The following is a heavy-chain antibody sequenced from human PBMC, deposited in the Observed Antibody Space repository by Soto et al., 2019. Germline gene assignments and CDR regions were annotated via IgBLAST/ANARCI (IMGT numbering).Heavy chain of an antibody. V-gene: IGHV1-2*02. CDR1: GYTFTGHY. Sequence: QVQLVQSGAEMKKPGASVKVSCKASGYTFTGHYMHWVRQAPGQGPEWMGWINPNTGGPNYAQKFRGRVTMTRDTSVSTAYMELSRLTSDDTAVYYCARESTGVVVVAATDYPFDYCGQGTLVTVAS. CDR3: ARESTGVVVVAATDYPFDY. D-gene: IGHD2-15*01. CDR2: INPNTGGP. J-gene: IGHJ4*02.